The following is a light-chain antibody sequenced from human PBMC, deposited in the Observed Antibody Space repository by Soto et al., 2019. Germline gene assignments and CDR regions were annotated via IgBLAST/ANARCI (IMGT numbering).Light chain of an antibody. CDR3: AAWDDSLNVVV. V-gene: IGLV1-44*01. Sequence: QSVLTQPPSASGTPGQRVTISCSGSSSNIGSHTVNWYQQLPGTAPRLLIYNTYYRPSGVPDRFSGSKSGTSASLAISGLQSEDEADYYCAAWDDSLNVVVFGGGTKLTGL. CDR1: SSNIGSHT. J-gene: IGLJ2*01. CDR2: NTY.